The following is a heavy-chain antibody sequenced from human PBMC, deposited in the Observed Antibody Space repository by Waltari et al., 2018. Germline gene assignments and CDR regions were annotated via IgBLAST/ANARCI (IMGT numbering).Heavy chain of an antibody. J-gene: IGHJ4*02. CDR3: ARAGNDFWSGYKEDY. D-gene: IGHD3-3*01. V-gene: IGHV3-21*01. Sequence: EVQLVESGGGLVKPGGSLRLSCVASGLPFSSYSMNWVRQAPGKGLEWVSSISSSSSYIYYADSVKGRFTISRDNAKNSLYLQMNSLRAEDTAVYYCARAGNDFWSGYKEDYWGQGTLVTVSS. CDR1: GLPFSSYS. CDR2: ISSSSSYI.